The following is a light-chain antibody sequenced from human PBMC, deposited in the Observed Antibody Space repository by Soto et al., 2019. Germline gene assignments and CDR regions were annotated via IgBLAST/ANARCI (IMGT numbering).Light chain of an antibody. CDR2: DAS. CDR1: QSVSSN. V-gene: IGKV3-11*01. J-gene: IGKJ5*01. Sequence: EIVLTQSPATLSLSPGERATLSCRASQSVSSNLAWYQQKLGQAPRLLIYDASNRATGIPARFSGSGSGTDFTLTISGLEPEDFAVYYCQRGDTFGQGTRLEIK. CDR3: QRGDT.